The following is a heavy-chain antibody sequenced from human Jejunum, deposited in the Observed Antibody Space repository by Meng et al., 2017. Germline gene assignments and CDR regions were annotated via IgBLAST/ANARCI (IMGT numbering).Heavy chain of an antibody. J-gene: IGHJ4*02. Sequence: QVRRERAGDEVKGPGASVSLSCKASGYTFTDNAVHWVRQAPGQGLEWMGWINAANGDTKYSLKFQERITITRDTFARTAYMGLRSLESEDTAVYYCASHTWGLYFFEFWGQGTLVTVSS. CDR2: INAANGDT. V-gene: IGHV1-3*01. D-gene: IGHD1-26*01. CDR3: ASHTWGLYFFEF. CDR1: GYTFTDNA.